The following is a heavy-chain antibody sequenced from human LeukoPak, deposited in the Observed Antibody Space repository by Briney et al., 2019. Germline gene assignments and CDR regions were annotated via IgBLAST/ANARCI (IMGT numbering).Heavy chain of an antibody. D-gene: IGHD6-19*01. CDR2: INHSGST. CDR1: GGSFSGYY. CDR3: ARSRASSGAVAPLFDY. J-gene: IGHJ4*02. Sequence: SETLSLTCAVYGGSFSGYYWSWIRQPPGKGLEWIGEINHSGSTNYNPSLKGRVTISVDTSKNQFSLKLSSVTAADTAVYYCARSRASSGAVAPLFDYWGQGTLVTVSS. V-gene: IGHV4-34*01.